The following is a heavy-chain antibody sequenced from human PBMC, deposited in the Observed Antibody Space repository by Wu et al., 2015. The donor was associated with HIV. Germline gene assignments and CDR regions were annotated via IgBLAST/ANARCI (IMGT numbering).Heavy chain of an antibody. V-gene: IGHV4-59*01. CDR3: ASADEYCASTSCHGGIDAFDF. CDR2: IHYSGST. CDR1: GGSIRAYY. D-gene: IGHD2-2*01. J-gene: IGHJ3*01. Sequence: VQLQESGPGLVTPSETLSLTCYVSGGSIRAYYWNWIRQPPGKGLEWIGYIHYSGSTDFNPSLRSRVTFSVDTSENYFSLKLSSVTAADTAIYYCASADEYCASTSCHGGIDAFDFWGQGTTVTVSS.